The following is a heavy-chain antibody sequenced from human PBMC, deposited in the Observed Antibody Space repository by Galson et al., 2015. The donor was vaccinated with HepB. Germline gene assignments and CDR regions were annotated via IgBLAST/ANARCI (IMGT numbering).Heavy chain of an antibody. CDR2: IYPGDSDT. Sequence: QSGAEVKKPGESLKISCKGSGYSFTSYWIGWVRQMPGKGLEWMGIIYPGDSDTRYSPSFQGQVTISADKSISTAYLQWSSLKASDTAMYYCARHVHFYGSGSYFPWWYFDLWGRGTLVTVSS. D-gene: IGHD3-10*01. J-gene: IGHJ2*01. V-gene: IGHV5-51*01. CDR3: ARHVHFYGSGSYFPWWYFDL. CDR1: GYSFTSYW.